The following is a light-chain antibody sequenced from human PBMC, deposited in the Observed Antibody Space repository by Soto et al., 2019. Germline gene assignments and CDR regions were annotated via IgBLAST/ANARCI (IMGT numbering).Light chain of an antibody. CDR1: SSDVGAYNY. CDR3: TSYIRSSTSYV. J-gene: IGLJ1*01. V-gene: IGLV2-14*03. Sequence: QSALTQPASVSGSPGQSITISCIGTSSDVGAYNYVSWYQQHPGKAPKLMIYDVTNRPSGGSNRFSGSKSGNAASLTISGLQAEDEADYFCTSYIRSSTSYVFGNGTKVTVL. CDR2: DVT.